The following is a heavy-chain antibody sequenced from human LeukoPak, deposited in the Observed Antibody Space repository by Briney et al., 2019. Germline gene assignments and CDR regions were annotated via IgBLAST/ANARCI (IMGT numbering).Heavy chain of an antibody. CDR1: GFSLSTSGGG. D-gene: IGHD3-22*01. CDR3: AKRGGFDSRAEGVFDY. J-gene: IGHJ4*02. V-gene: IGHV2-5*02. CDR2: IDWDDDK. Sequence: SGPTLVNPTQTLTLTCTFSGFSLSTSGGGVGWIRQPPGKALEWLSLIDWDDDKRYSPSLKSRVTITKDTSKHQVVLTMTNMAPVDTATYYCAKRGGFDSRAEGVFDYWGQGTLVTVSS.